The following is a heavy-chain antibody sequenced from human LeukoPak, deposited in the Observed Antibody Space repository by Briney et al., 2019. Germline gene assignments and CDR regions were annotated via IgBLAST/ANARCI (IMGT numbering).Heavy chain of an antibody. CDR1: GYTFTGYY. D-gene: IGHD2-2*01. V-gene: IGHV1-2*02. CDR3: ARDPPASPEFQGYCSSTSCNPGY. Sequence: ASVKVSCKASGYTFTGYYMHWLRQAPGQGLEWMGWINPNSGGTNYAQKFQGRVTMTRDTSISTAYMELSGLRSDDTAVYYCARDPPASPEFQGYCSSTSCNPGYWGQGTLVTVSS. CDR2: INPNSGGT. J-gene: IGHJ4*02.